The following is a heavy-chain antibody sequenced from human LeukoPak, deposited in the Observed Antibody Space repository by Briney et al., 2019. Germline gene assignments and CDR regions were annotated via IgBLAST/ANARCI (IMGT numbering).Heavy chain of an antibody. CDR3: SRSQFDY. CDR1: GFPFSSYW. Sequence: PGGSLRLSCEPSGFPFSSYWMLWVRQAPGKGLVWVSRIIGDGTIKTYADFVRGRFTISRDNTKNILYLQMNSLGVEDTARYFCSRSQFDYWGQGVLVTVSS. J-gene: IGHJ4*02. V-gene: IGHV3-74*03. CDR2: IIGDGTIK.